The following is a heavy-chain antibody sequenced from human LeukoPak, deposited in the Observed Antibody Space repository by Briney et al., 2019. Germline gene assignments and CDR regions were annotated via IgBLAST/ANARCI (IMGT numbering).Heavy chain of an antibody. CDR3: ARLTLRYWFDP. J-gene: IGHJ5*02. CDR2: INHSGST. CDR1: GGSFGGYY. Sequence: SETLSLTCAVYGGSFGGYYWSWIRQPPGKGLEWIGEINHSGSTNYNPSLKSRVTISVVTSKNQFSLKLSSVTAADTAVYYCARLTLRYWFDPWGQGTLVTVSS. V-gene: IGHV4-34*01.